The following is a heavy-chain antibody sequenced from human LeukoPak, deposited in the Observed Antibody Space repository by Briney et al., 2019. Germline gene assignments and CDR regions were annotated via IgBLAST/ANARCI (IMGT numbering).Heavy chain of an antibody. D-gene: IGHD3-10*01. CDR1: GGTFSSYA. V-gene: IGHV1-69*05. J-gene: IGHJ6*03. CDR3: AREGDGSGSYYWADYYYYYMDV. CDR2: IIPIFGTA. Sequence: SVKISCKASGGTFSSYAISWVRQAPGQGLEWMGRIIPIFGTANYAQKFQGRVTITTDESTSTAYMELSSLRSEDTAVYYCAREGDGSGSYYWADYYYYYMDVWGKGTTVTVSS.